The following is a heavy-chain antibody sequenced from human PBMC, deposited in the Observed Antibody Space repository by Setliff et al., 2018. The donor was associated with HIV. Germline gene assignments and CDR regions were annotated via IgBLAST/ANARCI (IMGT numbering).Heavy chain of an antibody. V-gene: IGHV1-18*01. CDR1: GYTFTSYG. D-gene: IGHD1-26*01. CDR2: ISAYNGNT. Sequence: ASVKVSCKASGYTFTSYGISWVRQAPGQGLEWMGWISAYNGNTNYNPSLKSRVTISVDTSKNQFSPKLSSVTAADTAVYYCARFGPWWELRRFDYWGQGTLVTVSS. CDR3: ARFGPWWELRRFDY. J-gene: IGHJ4*02.